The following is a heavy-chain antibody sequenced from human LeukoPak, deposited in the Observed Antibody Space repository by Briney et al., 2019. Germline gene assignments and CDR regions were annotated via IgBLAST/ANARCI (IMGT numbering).Heavy chain of an antibody. CDR3: ARDSLYCSGGSCPYNWFDP. D-gene: IGHD2-15*01. Sequence: ASVKVSCKASGYTFTSHGMSWVRQAPGQGLEWMGWISAYNGNTNYAQKLQGRVTMTTDTSTSTAYMELRSLRSDDTAVYYCARDSLYCSGGSCPYNWFDPWGQGTLVTVSS. CDR1: GYTFTSHG. V-gene: IGHV1-18*01. CDR2: ISAYNGNT. J-gene: IGHJ5*02.